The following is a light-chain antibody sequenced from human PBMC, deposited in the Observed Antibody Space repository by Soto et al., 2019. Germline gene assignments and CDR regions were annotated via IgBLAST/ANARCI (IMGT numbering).Light chain of an antibody. CDR1: QNINTY. J-gene: IGKJ2*01. CDR3: QQSYSTPYT. Sequence: DIQMTQSTSSLSASVGDRVTITCRARQNINTYLNWWQQKPGKAPNLLIYAASSLQSGVPSRFSGSGAGTDCPLTISSLQPEDFATYYFQQSYSTPYTLGQGNRLE. CDR2: AAS. V-gene: IGKV1-39*01.